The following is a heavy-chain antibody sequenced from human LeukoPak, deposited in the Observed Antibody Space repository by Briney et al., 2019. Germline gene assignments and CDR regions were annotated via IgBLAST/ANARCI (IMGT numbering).Heavy chain of an antibody. V-gene: IGHV3-74*01. CDR1: GFTFSSYW. Sequence: GGSLRLSCAASGFTFSSYWMHWVRQAPGKGLVWVSRINSDGSSTSYADSVKGRFTISRDNAKNTLYLQMNSLRAEDTAVYYCARDPIYYDFWSGSDYWGQGTLVTVSS. CDR3: ARDPIYYDFWSGSDY. D-gene: IGHD3-3*01. CDR2: INSDGSST. J-gene: IGHJ4*02.